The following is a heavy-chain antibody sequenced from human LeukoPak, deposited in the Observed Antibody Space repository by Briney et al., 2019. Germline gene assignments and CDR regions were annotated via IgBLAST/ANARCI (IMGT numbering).Heavy chain of an antibody. J-gene: IGHJ3*02. CDR1: GGSISSYY. CDR2: IYYSGST. V-gene: IGHV4-59*01. D-gene: IGHD2-2*01. Sequence: NPSETLSLTCTVSGGSISSYYWSWIRQPPGKGLEWIGYIYYSGSTNYNPSLKSRVTISVDTSKNQFSLKLSSVTAADTAVYYCARLGYCSSTSCDDAFGIWGQGTMVTVSS. CDR3: ARLGYCSSTSCDDAFGI.